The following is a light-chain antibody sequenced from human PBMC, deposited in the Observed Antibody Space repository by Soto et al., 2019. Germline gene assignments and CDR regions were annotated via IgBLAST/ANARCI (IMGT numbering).Light chain of an antibody. CDR2: KAS. Sequence: DIQMTQSPSTLSASGGERVTRSCRASQSISSWLAWYQQKPGKAPKLLIYKASTLKSGVPSRFSGSGSGTEFTLTISSLQPDDFATYYCQHYNSYSEAFGQGTKV. CDR1: QSISSW. V-gene: IGKV1-5*03. J-gene: IGKJ1*01. CDR3: QHYNSYSEA.